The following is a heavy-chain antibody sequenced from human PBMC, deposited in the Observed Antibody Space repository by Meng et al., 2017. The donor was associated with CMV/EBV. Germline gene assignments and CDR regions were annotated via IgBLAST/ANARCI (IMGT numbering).Heavy chain of an antibody. J-gene: IGHJ4*02. CDR3: AMPERRCSSTSCSLVD. Sequence: SVKVSCKASGGTFSSYAISWVRQAPGQGLEWMGGIIPILGIANYVQKFQGRVTITADKSTSTAYMELSSLRSEDTAVYYCAMPERRCSSTSCSLVDWGQGTLVTVSS. CDR2: IIPILGIA. CDR1: GGTFSSYA. V-gene: IGHV1-69*10. D-gene: IGHD2-2*01.